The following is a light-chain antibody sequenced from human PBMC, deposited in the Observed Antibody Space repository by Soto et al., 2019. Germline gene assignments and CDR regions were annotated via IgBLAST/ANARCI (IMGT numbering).Light chain of an antibody. J-gene: IGLJ2*01. Sequence: QPVLTQPASVSGSPGQSITISCTGTSSDVGTYNLVSWYQHHPGKAPKLMIFEGSKRPSGVSDRFSGSTSDYTASLTISGLQAEDEADYYCCSLADSSTDVVFGGGTKLTVL. CDR3: CSLADSSTDVV. CDR2: EGS. CDR1: SSDVGTYNL. V-gene: IGLV2-23*01.